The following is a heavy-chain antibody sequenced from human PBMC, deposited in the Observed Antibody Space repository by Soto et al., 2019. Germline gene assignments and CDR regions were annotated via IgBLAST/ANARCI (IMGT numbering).Heavy chain of an antibody. V-gene: IGHV1-69*01. J-gene: IGHJ3*02. D-gene: IGHD1-26*01. CDR3: ASRERVDAFDI. Sequence: QVLLVQSGAEVKKPGSSVKVSCKVSGGSFRRYAISWVRQAPGQGLEWMGGIIPILGSPNYAQKFQDRVTIIADESTSTTYLELSSLRSEDAAVYYWASRERVDAFDIWGQGTMVTVSS. CDR2: IIPILGSP. CDR1: GGSFRRYA.